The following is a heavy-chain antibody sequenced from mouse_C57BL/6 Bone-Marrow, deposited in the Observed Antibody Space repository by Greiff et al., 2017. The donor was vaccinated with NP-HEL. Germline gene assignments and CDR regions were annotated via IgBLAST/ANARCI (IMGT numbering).Heavy chain of an antibody. D-gene: IGHD2-2*01. V-gene: IGHV1-55*01. Sequence: VQLQQPGAELVKPGASVKMSCKASGYTFTSYWITWVKQRPGQGLEWIGDIYPGSGSTNYNEKFKIKATLTVATSSSTAYMQLSHLTSEDSAVYYCANGYRNYWGQGTTLTVSS. J-gene: IGHJ2*01. CDR1: GYTFTSYW. CDR3: ANGYRNY. CDR2: IYPGSGST.